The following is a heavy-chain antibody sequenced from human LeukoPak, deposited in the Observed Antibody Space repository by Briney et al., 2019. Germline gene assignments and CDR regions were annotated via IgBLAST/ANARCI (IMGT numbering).Heavy chain of an antibody. CDR3: ARGLMGITMIPAPAFDI. V-gene: IGHV4-34*01. D-gene: IGHD3-22*01. Sequence: SETLSLTCAVYGGSFSGYYWSWIRQPPGKGLEWIGEINHSGSTNYNPSLKSRVTISVDTSKNQFSLKLSSVTAADTAVYYCARGLMGITMIPAPAFDIWGQGTMVTVSS. CDR1: GGSFSGYY. CDR2: INHSGST. J-gene: IGHJ3*02.